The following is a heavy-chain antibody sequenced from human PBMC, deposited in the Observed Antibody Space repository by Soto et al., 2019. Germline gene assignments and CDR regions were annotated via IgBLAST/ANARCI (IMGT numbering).Heavy chain of an antibody. CDR2: INAGNGNT. Sequence: QVQLVQSGAEVQKPGASVKVSCKASGYTFTSYAMHWVRQAPGQRLEWMGWINAGNGNTKYSQKFQGRVTITRDTSASTAYMELSSLRSEDTAVYYCERGPGGPDGPGDYWGQGTLVTVSS. CDR3: ERGPGGPDGPGDY. J-gene: IGHJ4*02. V-gene: IGHV1-3*01. CDR1: GYTFTSYA. D-gene: IGHD2-15*01.